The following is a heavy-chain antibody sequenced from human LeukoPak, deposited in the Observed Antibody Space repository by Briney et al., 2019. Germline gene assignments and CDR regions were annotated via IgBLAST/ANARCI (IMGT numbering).Heavy chain of an antibody. V-gene: IGHV1-18*01. CDR2: ISAYNGNT. CDR3: ARALQPTYYDYVWGSYLFDY. J-gene: IGHJ4*02. D-gene: IGHD3-16*02. CDR1: GYTFTSYG. Sequence: GASVKVSCKASGYTFTSYGISWVRQAPGQGLEWMGWISAYNGNTNYAQKLQGRVTMTTDTSTSTAYMELRSLRSDDTAVYYCARALQPTYYDYVWGSYLFDYWGQGTLVTVSS.